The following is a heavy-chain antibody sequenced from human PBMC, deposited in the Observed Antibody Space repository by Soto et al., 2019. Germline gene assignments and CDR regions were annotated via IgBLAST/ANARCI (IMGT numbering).Heavy chain of an antibody. CDR2: IWYDGSNK. V-gene: IGHV3-33*01. D-gene: IGHD6-13*01. J-gene: IGHJ4*02. CDR1: GFTFSSYG. CDR3: ARSAAAGTYFDS. Sequence: QVQLVESGGGVVQPGRSLRLSCEASGFTFSSYGMHWVRQAPGKGLEWVAVIWYDGSNKYYADSVKGRFTISRDNSKNTLYLQINTMRAEDTAVYYCARSAAAGTYFDSWGQGTLVTVSP.